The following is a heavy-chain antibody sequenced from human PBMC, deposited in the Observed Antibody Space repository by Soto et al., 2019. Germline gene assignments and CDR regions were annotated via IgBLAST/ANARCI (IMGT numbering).Heavy chain of an antibody. CDR3: AGARGARYFDY. D-gene: IGHD2-15*01. J-gene: IGHJ4*02. V-gene: IGHV4-30-4*01. Sequence: LSLTCTVSGGSISSGDYYWSWIRQPPGKGLEWIGYIYYSGSTYYNPSLKSRVTISVDTSKNQFSLKLSSVTAADTAVYYCAGARGARYFDYWGQGTLVTVSS. CDR2: IYYSGST. CDR1: GGSISSGDYY.